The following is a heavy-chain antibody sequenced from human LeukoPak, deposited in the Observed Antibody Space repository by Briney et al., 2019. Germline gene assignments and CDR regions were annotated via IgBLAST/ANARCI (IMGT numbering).Heavy chain of an antibody. CDR3: ARASGYYYDSSGEKYYFDY. J-gene: IGHJ4*02. CDR1: GGSFSGYY. Sequence: SETLSLTCAVYGGSFSGYYWSWIRQPPGKGLEWIGEINHRGSTNYNPSLKSRVTISVDTSKNQFSLKLSSVTAADTAVYYCARASGYYYDSSGEKYYFDYWGQGTLVTVSS. D-gene: IGHD3-22*01. CDR2: INHRGST. V-gene: IGHV4-34*01.